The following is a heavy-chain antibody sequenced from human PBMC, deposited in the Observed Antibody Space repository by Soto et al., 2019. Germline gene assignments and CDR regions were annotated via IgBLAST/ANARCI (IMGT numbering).Heavy chain of an antibody. J-gene: IGHJ5*02. CDR2: INHSGST. CDR1: GGSISSGSYY. Sequence: SETLSLTCTVSGGSISSGSYYWTWIRQPPGKGLEWIGGINHSGSTYYNPSLKSRVTISRDNSKNTLYLQMNSLRAEDTAVYYCARDLSSGWDKGNWFDPWGQGTLVTVSS. CDR3: ARDLSSGWDKGNWFDP. V-gene: IGHV4-39*02. D-gene: IGHD6-19*01.